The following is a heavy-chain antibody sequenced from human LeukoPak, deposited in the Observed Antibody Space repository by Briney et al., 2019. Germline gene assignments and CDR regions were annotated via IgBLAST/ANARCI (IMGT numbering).Heavy chain of an antibody. D-gene: IGHD3-10*02. Sequence: GESLKISCKGSGYSFTSYWIGWVRQMPGKGLEWMGIIYPGDSDTRYSPSFQGQVTISADKSISTAYLQWSSLKASDTAMYYRARHVRGVTAPSYFDYRGQGTLVTVSS. CDR3: ARHVRGVTAPSYFDY. V-gene: IGHV5-51*01. CDR2: IYPGDSDT. J-gene: IGHJ4*02. CDR1: GYSFTSYW.